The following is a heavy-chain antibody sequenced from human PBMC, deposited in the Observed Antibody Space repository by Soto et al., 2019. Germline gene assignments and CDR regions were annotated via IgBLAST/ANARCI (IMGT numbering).Heavy chain of an antibody. CDR2: IWYDGSNK. D-gene: IGHD5-18*01. V-gene: IGHV3-33*01. CDR1: GFTFSSYG. Sequence: PGGSLSLSCAASGFTFSSYGMHWVRQAPGKGLEWVAVIWYDGSNKYYTDSVKGRFTISRDNSKSTLYLQMNSLRAEDTAVYYCARDHHTAMVQDVWGQGTTVTVPS. J-gene: IGHJ6*02. CDR3: ARDHHTAMVQDV.